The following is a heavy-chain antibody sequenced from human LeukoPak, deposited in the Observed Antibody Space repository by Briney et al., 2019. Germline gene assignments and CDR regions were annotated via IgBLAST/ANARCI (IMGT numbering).Heavy chain of an antibody. J-gene: IGHJ4*02. CDR1: GFTFSNAW. D-gene: IGHD3-22*01. Sequence: GGSLRLSCAASGFTFSNAWMSWVRQAPGKGLEWVGHIESKTDGGTTDYAAPVKGRFTISRDDSKNTLYLQMNSLKTEDTAVYYCTPGYYYDSSGYYSLFDFWGQGTLVTVSS. V-gene: IGHV3-15*04. CDR3: TPGYYYDSSGYYSLFDF. CDR2: IESKTDGGTT.